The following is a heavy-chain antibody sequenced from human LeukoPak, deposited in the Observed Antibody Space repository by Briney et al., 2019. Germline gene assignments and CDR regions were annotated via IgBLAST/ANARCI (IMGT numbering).Heavy chain of an antibody. J-gene: IGHJ4*02. CDR2: IIPIFGTA. CDR1: GGTFSSYA. D-gene: IGHD2-21*02. CDR3: ARVLAYCGGDCAYFDY. V-gene: IGHV1-69*05. Sequence: SVKASCKASGGTFSSYAISWVRQAPGQGLEWMGRIIPIFGTANYAQKFQGRVTITTDESTSTAYMELSSLRSEDTAVYYCARVLAYCGGDCAYFDYWGQGTLVTVSS.